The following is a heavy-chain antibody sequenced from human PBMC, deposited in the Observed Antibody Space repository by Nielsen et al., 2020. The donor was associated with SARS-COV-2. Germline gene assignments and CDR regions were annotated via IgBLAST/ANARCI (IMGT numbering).Heavy chain of an antibody. Sequence: ASVKVSCKASGYTFTDYYIHWVRQAPGQGLEWMGRIKHYSGGTNYAQQFHGTVTMTRDASISTVYMELTSDDTAVYYCARARATIFGLVMSYGMDVWGQGTTVAVSS. J-gene: IGHJ6*02. D-gene: IGHD3/OR15-3a*01. CDR2: IKHYSGGT. CDR1: GYTFTDYY. V-gene: IGHV1-2*06. CDR3: ARARATIFGLVMSYGMDV.